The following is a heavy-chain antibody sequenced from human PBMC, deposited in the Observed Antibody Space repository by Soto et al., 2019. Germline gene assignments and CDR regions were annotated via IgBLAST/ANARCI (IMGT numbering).Heavy chain of an antibody. J-gene: IGHJ4*02. Sequence: PGGSLRLSCAASGFTFDDYAMHWVRQAPGKGLEWVSGISWNSGSIGYADSVKGRFTISRDNAKNSLYLQMNSLRAEDTALYYCAKDIGGYYRYYFDYWGQGTLVTVSS. CDR1: GFTFDDYA. CDR3: AKDIGGYYRYYFDY. V-gene: IGHV3-9*01. CDR2: ISWNSGSI. D-gene: IGHD3-22*01.